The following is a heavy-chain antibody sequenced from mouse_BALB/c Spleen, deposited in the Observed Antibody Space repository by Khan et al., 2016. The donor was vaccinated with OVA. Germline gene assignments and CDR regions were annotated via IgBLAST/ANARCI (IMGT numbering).Heavy chain of an antibody. CDR2: IFPNTGDT. Sequence: EVQLQESGPELVKPGASVKISCKSSGYTFTDYNMDWVKQRQGESLEWIGYIFPNTGDTSYNQKFKGKATMTVDKSSSTAYMELARLTSEDSAIYFCARDYGSSYRYFDVWGAGTTVTVSS. J-gene: IGHJ1*01. CDR1: GYTFTDYN. D-gene: IGHD1-1*01. CDR3: ARDYGSSYRYFDV. V-gene: IGHV1S29*02.